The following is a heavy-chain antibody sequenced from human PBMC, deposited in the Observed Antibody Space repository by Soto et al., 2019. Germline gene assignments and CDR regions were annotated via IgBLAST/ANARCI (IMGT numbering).Heavy chain of an antibody. Sequence: ASVKVSCKAAGYTFTSYGISWVRQAPGQGLEWMGWISAYNGNTNYAQKLQGRVTMTTDTSTSTAYMELRSLRSDDTAVYYCARDRDSGWSPTNAFYIWGQGTMLTVSS. CDR1: GYTFTSYG. CDR2: ISAYNGNT. CDR3: ARDRDSGWSPTNAFYI. D-gene: IGHD6-19*01. J-gene: IGHJ3*02. V-gene: IGHV1-18*01.